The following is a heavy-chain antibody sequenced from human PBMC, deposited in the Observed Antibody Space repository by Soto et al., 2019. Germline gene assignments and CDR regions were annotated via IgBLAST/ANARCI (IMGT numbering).Heavy chain of an antibody. CDR2: INPDGSAV. J-gene: IGHJ4*02. D-gene: IGHD3-10*02. CDR3: ARNTILG. V-gene: IGHV3-7*01. CDR1: GFTFGNSW. Sequence: EVQLVESGGGLVQPGGSLRLSCAASGFTFGNSWMSWVRQAPGMGLEWVAYINPDGSAVSHGDSVRGRFTISRDNAKKSLYLEMNSLRAEDTAVYYCARNTILGGGQGTLVTVSP.